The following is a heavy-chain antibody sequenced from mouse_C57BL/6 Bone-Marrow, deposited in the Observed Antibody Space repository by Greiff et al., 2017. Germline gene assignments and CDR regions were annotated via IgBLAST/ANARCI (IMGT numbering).Heavy chain of an antibody. CDR1: GYTFTSYG. CDR3: AEEGDSNLGY. V-gene: IGHV1-58*01. D-gene: IGHD2-5*01. Sequence: EVQLQQPGAELVRPGSSVKMSCKPSGYTFTSYGINWVKPRPGQGLAWIGYFYIGNVYPESNEKFKGKATLISDTSSSPAYMQLSSLKSEDSAIYICAEEGDSNLGYWGQGTTLTVSS. J-gene: IGHJ2*01. CDR2: FYIGNVYP.